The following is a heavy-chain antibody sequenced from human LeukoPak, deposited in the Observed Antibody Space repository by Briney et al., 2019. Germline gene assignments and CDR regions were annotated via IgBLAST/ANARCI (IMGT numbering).Heavy chain of an antibody. J-gene: IGHJ4*02. V-gene: IGHV4-59*01. D-gene: IGHD2-2*01. Sequence: SETLSLTCTVSGGSISSYYWSWIRQPPGKGLEWIGYIYYSGSTNYNPSLRSRVTISVDTSKNQFSLNLKYVTAADTAVYYCARGYCSSSTCQYGYYWGQGTLVTVSS. CDR2: IYYSGST. CDR3: ARGYCSSSTCQYGYY. CDR1: GGSISSYY.